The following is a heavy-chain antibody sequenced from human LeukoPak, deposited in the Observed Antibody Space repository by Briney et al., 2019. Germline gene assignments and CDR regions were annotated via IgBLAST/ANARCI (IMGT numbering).Heavy chain of an antibody. CDR2: ISSSGSNI. CDR1: GFTFSDYY. J-gene: IGHJ3*02. CDR3: ARTQIQGLPHDAFDI. Sequence: GGSLRLSCAASGFTFSDYYMSWIRQAPGKGLEWVSYISSSGSNIYYADSVKGRFTISRDNAKNSLYLQVNSLRAEDTAVYYCARTQIQGLPHDAFDIWGQGTMVTVSS. V-gene: IGHV3-11*04. D-gene: IGHD1-1*01.